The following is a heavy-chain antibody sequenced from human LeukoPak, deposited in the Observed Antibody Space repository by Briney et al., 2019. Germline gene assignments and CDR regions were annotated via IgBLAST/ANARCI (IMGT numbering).Heavy chain of an antibody. V-gene: IGHV1-18*01. Sequence: ASVKVSCKASGYTFINYGISLARQAPGQGLEWLGCITAYNSNTSHAQKHQGRVTMTTDTSTSNTNMELKSMSSDDTAAYYCARDLRGYSGYGSYYYYMDVWGIGTTVTVYS. CDR3: ARDLRGYSGYGSYYYYMDV. J-gene: IGHJ6*03. D-gene: IGHD5-12*01. CDR1: GYTFINYG. CDR2: ITAYNSNT.